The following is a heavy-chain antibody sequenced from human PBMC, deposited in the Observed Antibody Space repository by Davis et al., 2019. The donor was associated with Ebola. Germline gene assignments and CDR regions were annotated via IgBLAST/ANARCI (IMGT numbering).Heavy chain of an antibody. Sequence: GGSLRLSCAASGFNFRSYGMHWVRQAPDKGLEWVAVISYDGSNKYYADSVKGRFTISRDNSKNTLYLQMNSLRAEDTAVYYCAKQLRYFDWQYDYWGQGTLVTVSS. D-gene: IGHD3-9*01. J-gene: IGHJ4*02. CDR2: ISYDGSNK. CDR1: GFNFRSYG. CDR3: AKQLRYFDWQYDY. V-gene: IGHV3-30-3*02.